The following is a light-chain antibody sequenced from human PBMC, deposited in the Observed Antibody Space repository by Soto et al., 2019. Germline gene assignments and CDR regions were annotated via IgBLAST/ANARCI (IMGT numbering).Light chain of an antibody. CDR1: SSNIGSNT. J-gene: IGLJ2*01. CDR2: SNN. CDR3: AAWDDSLDVVV. Sequence: QAVVTHPPSASGTPGQTVTISCSGSSSNIGSNTVSWYQQFPGKAPKLLMYSNNQRPSGVPDRFSGSKSGTSASLAISGLQSDDEADYYCAAWDDSLDVVVFGGGTKVTVL. V-gene: IGLV1-44*01.